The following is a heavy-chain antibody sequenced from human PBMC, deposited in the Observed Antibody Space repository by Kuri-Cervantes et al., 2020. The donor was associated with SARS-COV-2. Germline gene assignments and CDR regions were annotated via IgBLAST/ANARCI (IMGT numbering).Heavy chain of an antibody. D-gene: IGHD3-3*01. V-gene: IGHV3-7*01. CDR3: ASWSGYFYNWFDP. CDR2: IKQDGSEK. CDR1: GFTFSSYW. J-gene: IGHJ5*02. Sequence: GESLKISCAASGFTFSSYWMSWVRQAPGKGLEWVANIKQDGSEKYYVDSVKGRFTISRDNAKNSLYLQMNSLRAEDTAVYYCASWSGYFYNWFDPWGQGTLVTGSS.